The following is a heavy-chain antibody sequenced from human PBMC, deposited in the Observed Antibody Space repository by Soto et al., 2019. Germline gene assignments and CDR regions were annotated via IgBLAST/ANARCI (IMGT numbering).Heavy chain of an antibody. Sequence: SETLSLTCTVPGGSINSDGYYWSWIRQHPEKGPEWIGYINYRGTTYYNPTLESRLTISVDTSKNQFSLQLTSVIAADTALYYCARESYSFGRAFDIWGHGTLVTVSS. J-gene: IGHJ4*01. V-gene: IGHV4-31*03. CDR3: ARESYSFGRAFDI. D-gene: IGHD5-18*01. CDR2: INYRGTT. CDR1: GGSINSDGYY.